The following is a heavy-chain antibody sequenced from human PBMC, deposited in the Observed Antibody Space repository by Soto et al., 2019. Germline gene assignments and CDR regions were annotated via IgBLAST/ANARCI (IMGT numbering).Heavy chain of an antibody. Sequence: SETLSLTCTFSGGSISSSSSYLGWIRRPPGKGLEWVGNIYYSGSTNYAPSLGSRVTISVGTSKNQFSLKLSSVTAADTAVYYCARHVNCSGGSCYGYYYYYYMDVWGKGTTVTVSS. CDR3: ARHVNCSGGSCYGYYYYYYMDV. J-gene: IGHJ6*03. D-gene: IGHD2-15*01. V-gene: IGHV4-39*01. CDR1: GGSISSSSSY. CDR2: IYYSGST.